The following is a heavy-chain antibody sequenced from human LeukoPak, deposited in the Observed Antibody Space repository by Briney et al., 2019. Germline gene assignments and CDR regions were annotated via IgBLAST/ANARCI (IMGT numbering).Heavy chain of an antibody. V-gene: IGHV1-18*01. CDR2: ISAYNGNI. CDR3: ARVNDYDGPGFFDY. J-gene: IGHJ4*02. Sequence: ASVKVSCKASGYTFTSYGISWVRQAPGQGLEWMGWISAYNGNINYAQKLQGRVTMTTDTSTSTAYMELRSLRSDDTAVYYCARVNDYDGPGFFDYWGQGTLVTVSS. CDR1: GYTFTSYG. D-gene: IGHD4-17*01.